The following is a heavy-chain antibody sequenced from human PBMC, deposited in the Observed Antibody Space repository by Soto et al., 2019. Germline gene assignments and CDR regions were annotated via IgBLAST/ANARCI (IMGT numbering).Heavy chain of an antibody. V-gene: IGHV4-34*01. CDR2: ISHRGST. CDR1: GGSLSGYY. Sequence: QVYLQQWGAGLLKPSETLSLTCAVYGGSLSGYYWNWIRQRPGKGLEWLGDISHRGSTNYRPYLQSRVTISLDTSKNQFSLKMTAVTAADTAVYYCARGNSRARAPGQHSYFLDVWSQGSRVSVSS. D-gene: IGHD3-22*01. J-gene: IGHJ6*02. CDR3: ARGNSRARAPGQHSYFLDV.